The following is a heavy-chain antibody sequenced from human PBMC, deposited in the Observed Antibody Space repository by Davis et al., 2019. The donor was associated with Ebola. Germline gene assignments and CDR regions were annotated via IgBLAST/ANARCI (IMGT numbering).Heavy chain of an antibody. J-gene: IGHJ3*02. CDR2: ISAYNGNT. CDR3: ARNSIVGTTTTASDI. Sequence: ASVKVSCKASGYSFKNYAISWVRQAPGQGLEWMGWISAYNGNTNYAQKVQGRVTMTTDTSTGTAYLDLRSLRSDDTAVYFCARNSIVGTTTTASDIWGQGTLVTVSS. CDR1: GYSFKNYA. V-gene: IGHV1-18*01. D-gene: IGHD1-26*01.